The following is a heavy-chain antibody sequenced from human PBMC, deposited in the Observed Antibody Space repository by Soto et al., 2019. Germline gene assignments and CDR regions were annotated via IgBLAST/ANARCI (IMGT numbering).Heavy chain of an antibody. CDR3: AGDYGDYFDY. CDR1: GYGYTVYY. J-gene: IGHJ4*02. D-gene: IGHD4-17*01. CDR2: INPNSGGT. Sequence: ASVKVSCPASGYGYTVYYMHWVRQAPGQGLEWMGWINPNSGGTNYAQKFQGWVTMTRDTSISTAYMELRSLRSDDTAVYYCAGDYGDYFDYWGQGTLVTVSS. V-gene: IGHV1-2*04.